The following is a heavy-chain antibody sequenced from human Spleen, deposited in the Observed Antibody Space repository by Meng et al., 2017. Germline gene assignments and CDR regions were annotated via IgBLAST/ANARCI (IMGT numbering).Heavy chain of an antibody. CDR3: VRSSGWVRTGFDP. J-gene: IGHJ5*02. V-gene: IGHV4-39*01. Sequence: QPQLQESGPGPVKPSGALSLTCSVSGGSISTSGYYWGWIRQPPGKGLEWIGSIGHSGITYYTPSLKSRVTVSIDTSKSQFSLKLTSVTAADTAVYYCVRSSGWVRTGFDPWGQGTLVTVSS. D-gene: IGHD6-19*01. CDR1: GGSISTSGYY. CDR2: IGHSGIT.